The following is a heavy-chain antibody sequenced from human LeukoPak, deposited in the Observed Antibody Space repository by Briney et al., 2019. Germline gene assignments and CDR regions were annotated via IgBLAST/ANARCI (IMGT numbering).Heavy chain of an antibody. D-gene: IGHD6-13*01. CDR2: IIPILGVA. CDR3: ARGGSSWYYFDY. CDR1: GGTFSSYA. Sequence: KVSCKASGGTFSSYAISWVRQAPGQGLEWMGRIIPILGVANYAQKFQGRVTITADKSTSTAYMELRSLRSDDTAVYYCARGGSSWYYFDYWGQGTLVTVSS. V-gene: IGHV1-69*04. J-gene: IGHJ4*02.